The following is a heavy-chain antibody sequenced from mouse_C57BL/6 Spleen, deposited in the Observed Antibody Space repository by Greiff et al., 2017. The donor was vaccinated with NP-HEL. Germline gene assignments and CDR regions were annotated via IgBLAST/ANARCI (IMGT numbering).Heavy chain of an antibody. J-gene: IGHJ2*01. V-gene: IGHV5-17*01. CDR2: ISSGSSTI. Sequence: EVKLQESGGGLVKPGGSLKLSCAASGFTFSDYGMHWVRQAPEKGLEWVAYISSGSSTIYYDDTVKGRFTISRDTAKNTLFLQMTSLRSEDTAMYYCARGSRVRYLCFAYWGQGTTLTVSS. CDR1: GFTFSDYG. D-gene: IGHD1-1*01. CDR3: ARGSRVRYLCFAY.